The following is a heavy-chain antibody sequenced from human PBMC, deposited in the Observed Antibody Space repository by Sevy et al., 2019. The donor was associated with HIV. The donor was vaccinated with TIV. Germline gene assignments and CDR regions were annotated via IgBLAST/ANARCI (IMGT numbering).Heavy chain of an antibody. V-gene: IGHV3-21*01. Sequence: GGSLRLSCAASGFTFSSYAMNWVRQAPGKGLEWVSSINAISSNIYYADSVKGRLTISRDNAENSLYLQMNSVRAEDTAVYSCARDLGSGGYAVYAYWGQGTLVTISS. CDR2: INAISSNI. CDR1: GFTFSSYA. D-gene: IGHD2-15*01. J-gene: IGHJ4*02. CDR3: ARDLGSGGYAVYAY.